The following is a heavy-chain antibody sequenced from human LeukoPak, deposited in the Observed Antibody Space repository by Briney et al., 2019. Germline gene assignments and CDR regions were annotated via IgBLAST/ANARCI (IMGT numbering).Heavy chain of an antibody. V-gene: IGHV3-11*04. Sequence: PGGSLRLSCVVSGFTFSDYYMSWIRQAPGKGLEWVSYISGSGSDIYYADSVKGRFTISRDNAKNSLYLQMNSLRAEGTAAYYCARGGYCSGGSCHSFTDYWGQGTLVTVSS. J-gene: IGHJ4*02. CDR3: ARGGYCSGGSCHSFTDY. D-gene: IGHD2-15*01. CDR1: GFTFSDYY. CDR2: ISGSGSDI.